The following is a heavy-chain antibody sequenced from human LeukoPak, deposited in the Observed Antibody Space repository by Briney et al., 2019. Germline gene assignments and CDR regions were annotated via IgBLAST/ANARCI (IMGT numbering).Heavy chain of an antibody. J-gene: IGHJ3*02. D-gene: IGHD4-17*01. CDR1: GFIVSSKY. CDR3: GKDPNGDYVGAFDM. Sequence: PGGSLRLSCAASGFIVSSKYMSWVRQAPGKGLEWVSAVYSNDNTYYADPVKGRFTISRDNSKNTLFLQVNSLRAEDTAVYYCGKDPNGDYVGAFDMWGQGTMVTVSS. CDR2: VYSNDNT. V-gene: IGHV3-53*01.